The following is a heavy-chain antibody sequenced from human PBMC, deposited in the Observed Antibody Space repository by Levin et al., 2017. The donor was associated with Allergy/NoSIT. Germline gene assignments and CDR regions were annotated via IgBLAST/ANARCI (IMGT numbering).Heavy chain of an antibody. CDR2: TYYRSKWYN. D-gene: IGHD2-15*01. J-gene: IGHJ4*02. Sequence: SETLSLTCAISGDSVSTNTGAWNWIRQSPSRGLEWLGRTYYRSKWYNDHAVSVKSRLTINPDTSRNQFSLHLNSVIPEDTAVYYCARDPDITGGFGFDYWGQGILVTVSS. CDR1: GDSVSTNTGA. V-gene: IGHV6-1*01. CDR3: ARDPDITGGFGFDY.